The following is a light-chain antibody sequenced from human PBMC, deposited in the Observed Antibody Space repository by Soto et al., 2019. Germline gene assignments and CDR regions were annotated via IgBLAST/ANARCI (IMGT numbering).Light chain of an antibody. CDR3: QQSDAYPRT. V-gene: IGKV1-5*03. CDR1: HRVNG. CDR2: KSS. J-gene: IGKJ1*01. Sequence: DIQMTQSPSTLSASVGDRVTITCRASHRVNGLAWYQQKPGKPPTLLIYKSSALNSGVPSRFSGSVSGTEFTLTISSLQPDDFATYYCQQSDAYPRTFGQGTKVEIK.